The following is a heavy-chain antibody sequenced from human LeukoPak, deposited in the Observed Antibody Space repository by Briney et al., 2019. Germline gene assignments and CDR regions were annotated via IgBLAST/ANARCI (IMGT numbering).Heavy chain of an antibody. CDR1: GGSISSYY. CDR2: IYYSGST. J-gene: IGHJ4*02. D-gene: IGHD5-12*01. Sequence: NPLETLSLTCTVSGGSISSYYWSWIRQPPGKGLEWIGYIYYSGSTNYNPSLKSRVTISVDTSKNQFSLKLSSVTAADTAVYYCARKYSGYGGMVDYWGQGTLVTVSS. CDR3: ARKYSGYGGMVDY. V-gene: IGHV4-59*12.